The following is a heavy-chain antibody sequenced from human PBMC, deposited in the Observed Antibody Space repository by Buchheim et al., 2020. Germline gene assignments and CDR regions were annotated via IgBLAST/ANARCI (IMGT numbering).Heavy chain of an antibody. CDR1: DFDFNSYD. D-gene: IGHD6-19*01. CDR2: ITSGGFTT. V-gene: IGHV3-48*03. Sequence: EAQLVESGGGLVQPGGSLRISCAASDFDFNSYDMYWVRQAPGKGLEWVAFITSGGFTTFYADSLEGRFTISRDNAATSMFRPMNSLRAEDTGVYYCARDFSGWYYLDLWGQGT. J-gene: IGHJ4*02. CDR3: ARDFSGWYYLDL.